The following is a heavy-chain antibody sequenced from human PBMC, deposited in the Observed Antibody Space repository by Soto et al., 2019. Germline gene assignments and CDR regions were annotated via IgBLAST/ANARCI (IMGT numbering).Heavy chain of an antibody. V-gene: IGHV3-21*01. J-gene: IGHJ4*02. Sequence: PRLSCAASGFTFSSYSMNWVRQAPGKGLEWVSSISSSSSYIYYADSVKGRFTISRDNAKNSLYLQMNSLRAEDTAVYYCARVECSSSTFDYWGQGSLVTVSS. CDR3: ARVECSSSTFDY. CDR1: GFTFSSYS. D-gene: IGHD6-6*01. CDR2: ISSSSSYI.